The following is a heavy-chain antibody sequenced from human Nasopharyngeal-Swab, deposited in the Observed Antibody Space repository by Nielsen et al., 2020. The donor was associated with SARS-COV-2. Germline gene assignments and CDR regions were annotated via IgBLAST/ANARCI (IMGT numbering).Heavy chain of an antibody. CDR3: ARGIHSSAWIVDY. V-gene: IGHV1-3*01. D-gene: IGHD6-25*01. CDR2: INVGNGNT. J-gene: IGHJ4*02. Sequence: ASVKVSCKASGYTFTNHAMHWVRQAPGQSLEWLGCINVGNGNTEYSQRFQGRVTISTYTSASTAFMELTNLRSEDTAIYYCARGIHSSAWIVDYWGQGTLVTVSS. CDR1: GYTFTNHA.